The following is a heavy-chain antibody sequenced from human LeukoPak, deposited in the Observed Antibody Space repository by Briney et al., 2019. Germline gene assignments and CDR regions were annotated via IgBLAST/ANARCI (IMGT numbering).Heavy chain of an antibody. CDR1: GGSISSGGYY. V-gene: IGHV4-31*03. J-gene: IGHJ4*02. CDR3: ARDQGAATVD. CDR2: IYYGGST. Sequence: SETLSLTCTVSGGSISSGGYYWSWIRQHPGKGLEWIGYIYYGGSTYYNPSLKSRVTISVDTSKNQFSLKLSSVTAADTAVYYCARDQGAATVDWGQGTLVTVSS. D-gene: IGHD2-15*01.